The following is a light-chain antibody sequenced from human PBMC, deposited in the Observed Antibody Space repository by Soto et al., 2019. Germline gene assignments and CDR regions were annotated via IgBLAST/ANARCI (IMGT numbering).Light chain of an antibody. V-gene: IGLV2-14*01. J-gene: IGLJ1*01. Sequence: QSVLTQPASVSVSPGQSITISCTGTSSDVGGYNYVSWYQQHPGKAPKVMIYDVSNRPSGLSNRVSGSKSANTASLNISGLQAEDEADYYCSSYTASSTLYVFGTGNKVTVL. CDR1: SSDVGGYNY. CDR3: SSYTASSTLYV. CDR2: DVS.